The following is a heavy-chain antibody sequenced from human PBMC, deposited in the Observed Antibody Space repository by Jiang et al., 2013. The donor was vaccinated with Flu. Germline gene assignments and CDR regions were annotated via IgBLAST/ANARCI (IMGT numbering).Heavy chain of an antibody. CDR2: ISAYNGNT. V-gene: IGHV1-18*01. Sequence: GAEVKKPGASVKVSCKASGYTFTSHGISWVRQAPGQGLEWMGWISAYNGNTIYAQNLQGRVTMTTDTSTTTACMELRSLRSDDTAVYYCARTAELDYWGQGTLVTVSS. CDR3: ARTAELDY. CDR1: GYTFTSHG. J-gene: IGHJ4*02. D-gene: IGHD1-14*01.